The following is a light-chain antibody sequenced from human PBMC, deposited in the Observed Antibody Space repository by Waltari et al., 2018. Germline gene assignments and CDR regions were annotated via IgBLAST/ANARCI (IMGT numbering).Light chain of an antibody. CDR3: CSFAGRSTWV. V-gene: IGLV2-23*01. J-gene: IGLJ1*01. CDR1: SSDVGTYNL. Sequence: GQSLAVSCTGSSSDVGTYNLVSWYQQHPGKAPKLIIYEATKRPSGVSNRFSGSKSGNMASLTISGLQAEDEAEYYCCSFAGRSTWVFGTGTKVTVL. CDR2: EAT.